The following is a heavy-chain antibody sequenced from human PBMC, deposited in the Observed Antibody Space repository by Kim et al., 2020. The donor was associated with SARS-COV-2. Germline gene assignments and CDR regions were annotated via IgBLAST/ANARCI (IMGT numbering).Heavy chain of an antibody. CDR3: ARDRPASILWFRVVDVFDL. Sequence: GGSLRLSCAASGFTFSSYSMNWVRQAPGKGLEWVSSISSSSSYIYYADSVKGRFTISRDNAKNSLYLQMNSLRAEDTAVYYCARDRPASILWFRVVDVFDLRGQGTMVHGPS. CDR1: GFTFSSYS. D-gene: IGHD3-10*01. J-gene: IGHJ3*01. V-gene: IGHV3-21*01. CDR2: ISSSSSYI.